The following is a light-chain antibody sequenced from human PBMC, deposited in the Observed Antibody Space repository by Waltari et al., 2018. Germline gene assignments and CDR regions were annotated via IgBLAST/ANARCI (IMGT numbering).Light chain of an antibody. CDR3: CSYAGSYTLV. V-gene: IGLV2-11*01. CDR2: DVS. Sequence: WVQQHPGKAPIVMIYDVSKRPSGVPDRFSGSKSGSTASLTISGLQAEDEADYYCCSYAGSYTLVFGGGTKLTVL. J-gene: IGLJ2*01.